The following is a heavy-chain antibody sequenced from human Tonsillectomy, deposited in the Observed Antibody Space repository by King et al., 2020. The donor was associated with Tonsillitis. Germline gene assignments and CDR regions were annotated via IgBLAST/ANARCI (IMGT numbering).Heavy chain of an antibody. CDR1: GFSLSTLGVG. V-gene: IGHV2-5*02. CDR3: TQRQYYDSSDYPFGAFDY. J-gene: IGHJ4*02. D-gene: IGHD3-22*01. CDR2: GYWDDDK. Sequence: ITLKESGPTLVKPTQTLTLTCTFSGFSLSTLGVGVGWIRQPPGKTLEWLALGYWDDDKRYSPPLRCRLTITKDPSKNQVVLTMTNVDPVYTATYFCTQRQYYDSSDYPFGAFDYWGRGTLVTVSS.